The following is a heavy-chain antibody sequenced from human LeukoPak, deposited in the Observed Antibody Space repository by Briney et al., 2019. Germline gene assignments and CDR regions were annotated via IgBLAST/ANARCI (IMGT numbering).Heavy chain of an antibody. CDR2: IYYSGST. Sequence: SETLSLTCTVSGGSISSSSYYWGWIRQPPGKGLEWIGSIYYSGSTYYNPSLKSRVTISVDTSKNQFSLKLSSVTAADTAVYYCAREMRYYGSPFDPWGQGTLVTVSS. CDR3: AREMRYYGSPFDP. D-gene: IGHD3-10*01. J-gene: IGHJ5*02. CDR1: GGSISSSSYY. V-gene: IGHV4-39*07.